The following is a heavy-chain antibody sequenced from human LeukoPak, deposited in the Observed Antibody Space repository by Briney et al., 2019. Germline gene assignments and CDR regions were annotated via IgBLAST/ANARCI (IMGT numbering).Heavy chain of an antibody. D-gene: IGHD3-16*02. Sequence: PGGSLRLSCAASGFTFSSYWMSWVRQAPGKGLEWVANIKQDGSEKYYVDSVKGRFTISRDNAKNSLYLQMNSLRAEDTAIYYCAKDFPGVFVTFDYWGQGTLVTVSS. CDR3: AKDFPGVFVTFDY. V-gene: IGHV3-7*03. J-gene: IGHJ4*02. CDR1: GFTFSSYW. CDR2: IKQDGSEK.